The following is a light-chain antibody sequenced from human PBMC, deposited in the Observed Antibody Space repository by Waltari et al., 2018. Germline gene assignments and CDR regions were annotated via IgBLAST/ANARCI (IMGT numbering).Light chain of an antibody. CDR3: AAWDDSRNGPV. J-gene: IGLJ3*02. CDR2: NND. Sequence: QSVLTQPPSASGTPGQRVTISCSGSSSNIGGNPVNWYQQLPGTAPKLLIYNNDRRPSGVPGRFSGSKSGTSASLAISGLQAEDEADYYGAAWDDSRNGPVFGGGTKLPVL. V-gene: IGLV1-44*01. CDR1: SSNIGGNP.